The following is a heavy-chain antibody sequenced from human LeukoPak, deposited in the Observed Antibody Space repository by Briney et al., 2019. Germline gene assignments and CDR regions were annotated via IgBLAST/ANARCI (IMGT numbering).Heavy chain of an antibody. J-gene: IGHJ4*02. CDR1: GYTFASYD. CDR2: MNPNSGNT. CDR3: ASGLGYDYYFDY. D-gene: IGHD7-27*01. Sequence: GASVKVSCKASGYTFASYDINWVRQATGQGLEWMGWMNPNSGNTGYAQKFQGRVTMTRDTSISTAYMELSRLRSDDTAVYYCASGLGYDYYFDYWGQGTLVTVSS. V-gene: IGHV1-8*01.